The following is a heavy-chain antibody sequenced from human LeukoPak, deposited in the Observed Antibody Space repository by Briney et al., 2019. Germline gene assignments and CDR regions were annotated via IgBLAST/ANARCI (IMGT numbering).Heavy chain of an antibody. CDR1: GFTFSSYE. CDR2: ISSSGSSM. J-gene: IGHJ4*02. V-gene: IGHV3-48*03. D-gene: IGHD3-22*01. Sequence: GGSLKLSRAASGFTFSSYEMNWVRQAPGKGLEWISYISSSGSSMSYADSVKGRFTISRDNAKNSMYLQMTSLRAGDAAVYYCARGYYSDTTGYNPLDHWGQGTLVTVSS. CDR3: ARGYYSDTTGYNPLDH.